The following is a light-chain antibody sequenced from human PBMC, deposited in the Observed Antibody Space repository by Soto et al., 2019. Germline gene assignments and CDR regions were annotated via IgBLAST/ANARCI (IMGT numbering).Light chain of an antibody. V-gene: IGKV4-1*01. CDR1: HSVLYSSNNKKY. Sequence: IVMSQSPEPLAVSLGERATINCESTHSVLYSSNNKKYLAWYQQKQGQPPKLXXYWASTRESGVPDRFSGSGSGTDGTITISSLKPEDGAVYYCQQSYSTTLTFGGGTKVDIK. CDR3: QQSYSTTLT. CDR2: WAS. J-gene: IGKJ4*01.